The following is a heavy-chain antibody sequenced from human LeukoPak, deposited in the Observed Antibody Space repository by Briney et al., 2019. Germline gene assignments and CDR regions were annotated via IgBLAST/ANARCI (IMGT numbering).Heavy chain of an antibody. CDR2: INSDGGST. D-gene: IGHD3-3*01. V-gene: IGHV3-74*01. CDR1: GFTFSSYW. Sequence: GGSLRLSCAASGFTFSSYWMHWVRQAPGKGLVWVSRINSDGGSTSYADSVKGRFTISRDNAKNTLYLQMNSLRAEDTAVYYCAREGMEWLEDYWGQGTLVTVSS. J-gene: IGHJ4*02. CDR3: AREGMEWLEDY.